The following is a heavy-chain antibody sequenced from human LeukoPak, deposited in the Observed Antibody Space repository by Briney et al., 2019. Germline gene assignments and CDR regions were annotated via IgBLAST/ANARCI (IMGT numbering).Heavy chain of an antibody. CDR2: IYTSGST. CDR1: GGSLSGYY. V-gene: IGHV4-59*10. CDR3: ARVVVVPAATYYSYYYMDV. J-gene: IGHJ6*03. Sequence: PSETLSLTCAIHGGSLSGYYWSWIRQSPGKGLEWIGRIYTSGSTNYNPSLKSRVTISVDTSKNQFSLKLSSVTAADTAVYYCARVVVVPAATYYSYYYMDVWGKGITVTVSS. D-gene: IGHD2-2*01.